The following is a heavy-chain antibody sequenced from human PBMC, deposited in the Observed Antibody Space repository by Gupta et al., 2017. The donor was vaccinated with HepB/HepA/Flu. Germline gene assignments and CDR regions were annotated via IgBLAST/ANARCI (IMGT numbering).Heavy chain of an antibody. CDR1: GYTFTDYY. V-gene: IGHV1-2*02. J-gene: IGHJ6*03. Sequence: QVQLVQSGAEVKTPGASVKVSCETSGYTFTDYYMHWVRQAPGQGLEWMGWINRYNGATKYAQRFQGRVTMTRDTYISTAYMDLSGLTSDETAVYFCARGPAHSWGTYYYHMDVWGKGTTVTVSS. CDR2: INRYNGAT. CDR3: ARGPAHSWGTYYYHMDV. D-gene: IGHD1-1*01.